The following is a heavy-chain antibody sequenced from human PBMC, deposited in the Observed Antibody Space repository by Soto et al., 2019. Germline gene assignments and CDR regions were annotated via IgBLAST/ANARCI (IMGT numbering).Heavy chain of an antibody. V-gene: IGHV3-53*04. Sequence: VQLVESGGGLVQPGGSLRLSCAASGFTVSSNSMSWVRQAPGKGLEWVSVIYSGGSTYYADSVKGRFTISRHNSKNTLYLQMNSLRAEDTAVYYCARVVPAAWGWFDPWGQGTLVTVSS. D-gene: IGHD2-2*01. CDR2: IYSGGST. CDR1: GFTVSSNS. CDR3: ARVVPAAWGWFDP. J-gene: IGHJ5*02.